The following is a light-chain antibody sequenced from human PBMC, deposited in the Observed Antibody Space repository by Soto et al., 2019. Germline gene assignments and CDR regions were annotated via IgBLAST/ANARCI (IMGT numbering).Light chain of an antibody. CDR2: KAA. V-gene: IGKV1-5*03. Sequence: DIKMTQSPSTLSASVRDRVAITCRASDNIAPWVAWYQQKPGKAPKLLIYKAANLADEVPSRFAGSGSGTDFTLTITRLQPDDFATYYCQHYNSFSRTFGQGTKVDIK. CDR1: DNIAPW. CDR3: QHYNSFSRT. J-gene: IGKJ1*01.